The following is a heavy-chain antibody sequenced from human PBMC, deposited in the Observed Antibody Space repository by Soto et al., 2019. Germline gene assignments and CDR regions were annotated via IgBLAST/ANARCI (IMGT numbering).Heavy chain of an antibody. J-gene: IGHJ5*02. CDR3: ARTVMPVGNLAALYH. CDR1: GCSVSSVRCF. V-gene: IGHV4-61*01. D-gene: IGHD7-27*01. Sequence: XETLSLTCIVSGCSVSSVRCFCSWIRQPPGKGLEWIAYIYNNGNTNYNPSLKSRATISVDTSKNQCSLKLTSVTAADSAVYFCARTVMPVGNLAALYHWGQGVLVTFSS. CDR2: IYNNGNT.